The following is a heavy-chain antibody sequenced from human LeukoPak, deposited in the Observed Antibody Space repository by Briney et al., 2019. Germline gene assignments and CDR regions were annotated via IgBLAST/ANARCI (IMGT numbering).Heavy chain of an antibody. CDR2: ISSSSDAT. D-gene: IGHD1-14*01. V-gene: IGHV3-23*01. J-gene: IGHJ4*02. Sequence: PGGSLGLSCAASGFTLNNYAMNWVRQAPGKGLEWVSLISSSSDATYYADSVQGRFTISRDNSRNTLYLHIDSLRVEDTATYYCARGTTDLDYWGQGTRVIVSS. CDR3: ARGTTDLDY. CDR1: GFTLNNYA.